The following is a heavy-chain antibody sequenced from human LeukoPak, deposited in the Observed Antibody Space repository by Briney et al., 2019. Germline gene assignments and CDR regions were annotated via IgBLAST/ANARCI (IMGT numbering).Heavy chain of an antibody. CDR2: IIPILGIA. CDR1: GGTFSSYA. D-gene: IGHD4-17*01. V-gene: IGHV1-69*04. J-gene: IGHJ6*02. CDR3: ARGDYGAQGYYYYGMDV. Sequence: SVKVSCKASGGTFSSYAISWVRQAPGQGLEWMGRIIPILGIANYAQKFQGRVTITADKSTSTAYMELSSLRSEDTAVYYCARGDYGAQGYYYYGMDVWGQGTTVTVSS.